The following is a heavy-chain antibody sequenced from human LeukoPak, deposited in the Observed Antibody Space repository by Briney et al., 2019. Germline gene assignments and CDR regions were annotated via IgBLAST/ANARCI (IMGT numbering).Heavy chain of an antibody. CDR1: GYTFTGYY. D-gene: IGHD3-3*01. J-gene: IGHJ3*02. CDR2: IIPIFGTA. V-gene: IGHV1-69*13. CDR3: ARPYYDSYQAAFDI. Sequence: SVKVSCKASGYTFTGYYMHWVRQAPGQGLEWMGGIIPIFGTANYAQKFQGRVTITADESTSTAYMELSSLRSEDTAVYYCARPYYDSYQAAFDIWGQGTMVTVSS.